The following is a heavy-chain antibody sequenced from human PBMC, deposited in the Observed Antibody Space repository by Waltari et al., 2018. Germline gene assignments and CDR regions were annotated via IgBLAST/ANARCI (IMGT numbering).Heavy chain of an antibody. Sequence: QVQLQQWGAGLLKPSETLSLTCAVYGGSFSGYYWSWIRQPPGKGLEWIGEINHSGSTNYTPSLKSRVTISVDTSKNQFSLKLSSVTAADTAVYYCARGWGYYDSSGYYYAGDAFDIWGQGTMVTVSS. D-gene: IGHD3-22*01. CDR1: GGSFSGYY. V-gene: IGHV4-34*01. J-gene: IGHJ3*02. CDR3: ARGWGYYDSSGYYYAGDAFDI. CDR2: INHSGST.